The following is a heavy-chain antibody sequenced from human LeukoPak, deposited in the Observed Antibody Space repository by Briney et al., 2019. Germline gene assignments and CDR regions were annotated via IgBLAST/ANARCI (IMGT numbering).Heavy chain of an antibody. D-gene: IGHD3-22*01. CDR2: IRYDGSNK. J-gene: IGHJ3*02. CDR1: GFTFTNYA. CDR3: AKDQEQGLYYYDSSGYGAFDI. Sequence: GGSLRLSCAASGFTFTNYAMHWVRQAPGKGLEWVAFIRYDGSNKYYADSVKGRFTISRDNSKNTLYLQMNSLRAEDTAVYYRAKDQEQGLYYYDSSGYGAFDIWGQGTMVTVSS. V-gene: IGHV3-30*02.